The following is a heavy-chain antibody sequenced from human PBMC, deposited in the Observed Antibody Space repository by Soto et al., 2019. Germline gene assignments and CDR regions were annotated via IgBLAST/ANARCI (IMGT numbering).Heavy chain of an antibody. J-gene: IGHJ6*02. CDR2: IMPVFPTP. V-gene: IGHV1-69*14. Sequence: QVQLVQSGAEVKKPGSSVKVSCKTSGGTFRTSAISWVRQAPGHGLEWMGGIMPVFPTPDYAQKFQGRVTITADKSTSTPYMELSSLGSEDTAVYYCATDKDPQQLGGNYYYIMGVWGQGTTVTVSS. D-gene: IGHD3-3*02. CDR1: GGTFRTSA. CDR3: ATDKDPQQLGGNYYYIMGV.